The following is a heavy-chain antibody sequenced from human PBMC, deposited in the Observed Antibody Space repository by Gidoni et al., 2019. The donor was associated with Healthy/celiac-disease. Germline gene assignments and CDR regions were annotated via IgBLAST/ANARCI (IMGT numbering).Heavy chain of an antibody. D-gene: IGHD4-4*01. J-gene: IGHJ6*02. CDR2: IIPIFGTA. CDR1: GGTFSSYA. CDR3: ARALEMATVGPAYYYYGMDV. Sequence: QVQLVQSGAEVKKPGSSVKVSCKAPGGTFSSYAISWVRQAPGQGLEWMGGIIPIFGTANYAQKFQGRVTITADESTSTAYMELSSLRSEDTAVYYCARALEMATVGPAYYYYGMDVWGQGTTVTVSS. V-gene: IGHV1-69*01.